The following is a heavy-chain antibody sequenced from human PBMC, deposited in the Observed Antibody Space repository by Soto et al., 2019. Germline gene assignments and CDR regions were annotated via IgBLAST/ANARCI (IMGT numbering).Heavy chain of an antibody. V-gene: IGHV1-18*01. J-gene: IGHJ4*01. CDR1: GYTFTNYG. D-gene: IGHD5-12*01. CDR3: ARAFVGLVATMSY. Sequence: QVQLVQSGAEVKKPGASVKVSCQPSGYTFTNYGISWARQAPGQGLEWLGWISSYNGNTRYAQKFQGRITMTTDTSTTTAYMELRSLTSDDTAIYYCARAFVGLVATMSYWGQGTLVTVSS. CDR2: ISSYNGNT.